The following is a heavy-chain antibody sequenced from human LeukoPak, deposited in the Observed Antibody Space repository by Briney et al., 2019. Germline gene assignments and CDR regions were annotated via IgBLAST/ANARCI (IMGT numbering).Heavy chain of an antibody. D-gene: IGHD3-9*01. J-gene: IGHJ3*02. CDR2: ISAYNGNT. CDR3: ARDQAMRRYFDWLFPDAFDI. V-gene: IGHV1-18*01. Sequence: ASVKVSCKASGYTFTSCGISWVRQAPGQGLEWMGWISAYNGNTNYAQKLQGRVTMTTDTSTSTAYMELRSLRSDDTAVYYCARDQAMRRYFDWLFPDAFDIWGQGTMVTVSS. CDR1: GYTFTSCG.